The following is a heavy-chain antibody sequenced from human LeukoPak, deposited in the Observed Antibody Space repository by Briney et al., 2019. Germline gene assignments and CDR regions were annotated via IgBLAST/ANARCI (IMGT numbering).Heavy chain of an antibody. CDR1: GYTFTGYD. Sequence: ASVKVSCKASGYTFTGYDINWVRQATGQGLEWMGWMNPNSGNTGYAQKFQGRVTITRNTSISTAYMELSSLRSEDTAVYYCARVYSSGYDGEFDYWGQGTLVTVSS. V-gene: IGHV1-8*03. CDR2: MNPNSGNT. D-gene: IGHD3-22*01. J-gene: IGHJ4*02. CDR3: ARVYSSGYDGEFDY.